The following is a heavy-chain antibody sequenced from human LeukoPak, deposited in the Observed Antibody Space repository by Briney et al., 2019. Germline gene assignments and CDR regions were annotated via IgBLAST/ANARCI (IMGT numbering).Heavy chain of an antibody. Sequence: GASVTVSCTSSGYTFTGYYMHWLRQPPGQGLEWMGWINPNSGGTNYAQKFQGRVTMTRDTSISTAYMELSRLRSDDTAVYYCARDRYSSGWSIYYYYYMDVWGKGTTVTVSS. V-gene: IGHV1-2*02. CDR1: GYTFTGYY. D-gene: IGHD6-19*01. CDR3: ARDRYSSGWSIYYYYYMDV. CDR2: INPNSGGT. J-gene: IGHJ6*03.